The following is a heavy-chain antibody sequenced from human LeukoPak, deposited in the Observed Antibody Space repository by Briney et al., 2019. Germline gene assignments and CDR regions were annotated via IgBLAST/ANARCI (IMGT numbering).Heavy chain of an antibody. CDR1: GYSFTSYD. V-gene: IGHV1-8*01. Sequence: ASVKVSCKASGYSFTSYDINWVRQATGQGLEWMGWMNPNSGNTGYAQKFQGRVTMTRNTSISTAYMELSSLRSEDTAAYYWARGGGIYCSSTSCDFTNWFDPWGQGTLVTVSS. CDR3: ARGGGIYCSSTSCDFTNWFDP. CDR2: MNPNSGNT. J-gene: IGHJ5*02. D-gene: IGHD2-2*01.